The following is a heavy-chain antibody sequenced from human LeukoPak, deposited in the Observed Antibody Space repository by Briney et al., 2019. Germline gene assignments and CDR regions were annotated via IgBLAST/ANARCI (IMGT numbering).Heavy chain of an antibody. CDR1: GFTFSSYS. J-gene: IGHJ4*02. D-gene: IGHD3-10*01. Sequence: PGGSLRLSCAASGFTFSSYSMNWVRQAPGKGLEWVSSISSSSSYIYYADSVKGRFIISRDNAKNSLYLQMNSLRAEDTAVYYCARDLWFGELSFNPSDYWGQGTLVTVSS. CDR2: ISSSSSYI. V-gene: IGHV3-21*01. CDR3: ARDLWFGELSFNPSDY.